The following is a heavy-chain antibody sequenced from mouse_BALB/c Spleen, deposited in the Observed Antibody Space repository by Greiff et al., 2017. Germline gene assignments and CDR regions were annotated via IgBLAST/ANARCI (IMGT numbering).Heavy chain of an antibody. V-gene: IGHV1S137*01. J-gene: IGHJ2*01. Sequence: VQGVESGAELVRPGVSVKISCKGSGYTFTDYAMHWVKQSHAKSLEWIGVISTYYGDASYNQKFKGKATMTVDKSSSTAYMELARLTSEDSAIYYCARNYVFDYWGQGTTLTVSS. CDR3: ARNYVFDY. D-gene: IGHD1-1*02. CDR2: ISTYYGDA. CDR1: GYTFTDYA.